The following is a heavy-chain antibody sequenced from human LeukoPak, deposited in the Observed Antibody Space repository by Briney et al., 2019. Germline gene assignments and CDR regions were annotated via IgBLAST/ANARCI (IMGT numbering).Heavy chain of an antibody. J-gene: IGHJ4*02. CDR3: APAGGGGDTDY. V-gene: IGHV1-69*02. CDR1: GGTFSSYT. CDR2: IIPILGIA. D-gene: IGHD2-21*01. Sequence: SVKVSCKASGGTFSSYTISLVRQAHGRGLEWMGRIIPILGIANYAQKFQGRVTITADKSTSTAYMELSSLRSEDTAVYYCAPAGGGGDTDYWGQGTLVTVSS.